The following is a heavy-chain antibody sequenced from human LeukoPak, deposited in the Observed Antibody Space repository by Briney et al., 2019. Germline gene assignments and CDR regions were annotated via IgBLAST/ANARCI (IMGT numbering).Heavy chain of an antibody. D-gene: IGHD2-21*02. CDR1: GFTFSNYW. CDR3: AKDRLLNCRGDCYIFDY. Sequence: PGGSLRLSCAASGFTFSNYWMHWVRQAPGKGLVWVSRINSDGINTSYADSVKGRFSISRDNSKNTLYLQVNGLRTEDTAVYYCAKDRLLNCRGDCYIFDYWGQGTVATVSS. CDR2: INSDGINT. V-gene: IGHV3-74*01. J-gene: IGHJ4*02.